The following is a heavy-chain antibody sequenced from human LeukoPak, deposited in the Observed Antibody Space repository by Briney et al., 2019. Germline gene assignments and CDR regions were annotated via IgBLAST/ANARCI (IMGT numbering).Heavy chain of an antibody. Sequence: SETLSLTCAVYVGSFSGYYWSWIRQPPGKGLEWIGEINHSGSTNYNPSLKSRVTISVDTSKNQFSLKLSSLTAADTAVYYCARHGRYCSSTSCYPGWFDPWGQGTLVTVSS. CDR1: VGSFSGYY. CDR3: ARHGRYCSSTSCYPGWFDP. J-gene: IGHJ5*02. CDR2: INHSGST. D-gene: IGHD2-2*01. V-gene: IGHV4-34*01.